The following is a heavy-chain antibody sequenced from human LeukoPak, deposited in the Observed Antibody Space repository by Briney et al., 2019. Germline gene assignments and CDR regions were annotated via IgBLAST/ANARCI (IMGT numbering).Heavy chain of an antibody. J-gene: IGHJ4*02. D-gene: IGHD3-9*01. V-gene: IGHV3-48*01. CDR1: GFTFSSYS. CDR3: ARGMSGGLRYFDWSPPSHVFDY. CDR2: ISSSSSTI. Sequence: TGGSLRLSCAASGFTFSSYSMNWVRQAPGKGLEWVSYISSSSSTIYYADSVKGRFTTSRDNAKNSLYLQMNSLRAEDTAVYYCARGMSGGLRYFDWSPPSHVFDYWGQGTLVTVSS.